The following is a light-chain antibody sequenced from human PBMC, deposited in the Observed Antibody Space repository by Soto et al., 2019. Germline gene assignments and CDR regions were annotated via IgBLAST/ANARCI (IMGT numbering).Light chain of an antibody. CDR2: AAS. CDR1: QNIGTH. V-gene: IGKV1-39*01. CDR3: QQSHSAPPT. J-gene: IGKJ4*01. Sequence: DVQMTQSPSSLSASVGDRVTISCRSSQNIGTHLNWYQHKPGRAPKLLIYAASTLQSEDPSRFSGSGHGTDLTLTISRLQPEDFAPYSCQQSHSAPPTFGGGTKVEIK.